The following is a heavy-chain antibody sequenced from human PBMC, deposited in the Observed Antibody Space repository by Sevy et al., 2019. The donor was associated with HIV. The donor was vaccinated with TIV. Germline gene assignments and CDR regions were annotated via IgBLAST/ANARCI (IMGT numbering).Heavy chain of an antibody. CDR2: IWYDGSNK. Sequence: GGSLRLSCAASGFTFSSYGMHWVRQAPGKGLEWVAVIWYDGSNKYHADSVKGRFTISRDNSKNTLYLQMNSLRAEDTAVYYCAMNYYDSSGSSFFFDYWGQGTLVTVSS. V-gene: IGHV3-33*01. J-gene: IGHJ4*02. D-gene: IGHD3-22*01. CDR1: GFTFSSYG. CDR3: AMNYYDSSGSSFFFDY.